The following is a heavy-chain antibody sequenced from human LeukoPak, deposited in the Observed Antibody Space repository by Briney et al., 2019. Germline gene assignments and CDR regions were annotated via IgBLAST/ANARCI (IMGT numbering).Heavy chain of an antibody. CDR1: GYTFTSYG. D-gene: IGHD3-22*01. CDR3: ARADDSSGYYLLYYFDY. J-gene: IGHJ4*02. CDR2: ISAYNGNT. V-gene: IGHV1-18*01. Sequence: GASVKVSCKASGYTFTSYGISWVRQAPGQGLEWMGWISAYNGNTNYAQKLQGRVTMTTDTSTSTAYMELRSLRSDDTAVYYCARADDSSGYYLLYYFDYWGQGTLVTVSS.